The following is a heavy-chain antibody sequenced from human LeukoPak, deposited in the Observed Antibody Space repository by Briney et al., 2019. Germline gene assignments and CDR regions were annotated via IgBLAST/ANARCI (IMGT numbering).Heavy chain of an antibody. Sequence: SVKVSCKASGGTFSSYAISWVRQAPGQGLEWMGGIIPIFGTANYAQKFQGRVTITTDESTSTAYMELSSLRSEDTAVYYCARDHAYSIAVAGTESNAFDIWGQGTMVTVSS. CDR3: ARDHAYSIAVAGTESNAFDI. J-gene: IGHJ3*02. CDR2: IIPIFGTA. D-gene: IGHD6-19*01. V-gene: IGHV1-69*05. CDR1: GGTFSSYA.